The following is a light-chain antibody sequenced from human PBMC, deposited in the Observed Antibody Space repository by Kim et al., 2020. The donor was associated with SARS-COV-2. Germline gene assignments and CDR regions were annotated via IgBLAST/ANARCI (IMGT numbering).Light chain of an antibody. J-gene: IGLJ3*02. Sequence: ASVKLTSSLSSRHSSYANAWHQQQPEKGPRYLMKLNSDGSHRKGDGIPGLFSGSSSGAERYLTISSLQSEDEADYYCQPWGTGIQVFGGGTKLTVL. CDR3: QPWGTGIQV. V-gene: IGLV4-69*01. CDR2: LNSDGSH. CDR1: SRHSSYA.